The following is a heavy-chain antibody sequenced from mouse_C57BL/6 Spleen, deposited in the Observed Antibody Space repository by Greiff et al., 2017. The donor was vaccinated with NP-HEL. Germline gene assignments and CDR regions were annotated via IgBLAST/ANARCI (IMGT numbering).Heavy chain of an antibody. CDR1: GFTFSSYG. D-gene: IGHD2-4*01. J-gene: IGHJ4*01. CDR2: ISSGGSYT. Sequence: EVQVVESGGDLVKPGGSLKLSCAASGFTFSSYGMSWVRQTPDKRLEWVATISSGGSYTYYPDSVKGRFTISRDNAKNTLYLQMSSLKSEDTAMYYCAREAFDYDEGYYAMDYWGQGTSVTVSS. CDR3: AREAFDYDEGYYAMDY. V-gene: IGHV5-6*01.